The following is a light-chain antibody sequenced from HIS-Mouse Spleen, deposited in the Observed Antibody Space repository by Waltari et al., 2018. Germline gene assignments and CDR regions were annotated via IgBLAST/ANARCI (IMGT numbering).Light chain of an antibody. Sequence: QSALTQPASVSGSPGQSITIPCTGPSSDVGGYNYVSWYQQHPGKAPKLMIYDVSNRPSGVSNRFSGSKSGNTASLTISGLQAEDEADYYCSSYTSSSFYVFGTGTKVTVL. V-gene: IGLV2-14*03. J-gene: IGLJ1*01. CDR3: SSYTSSSFYV. CDR2: DVS. CDR1: SSDVGGYNY.